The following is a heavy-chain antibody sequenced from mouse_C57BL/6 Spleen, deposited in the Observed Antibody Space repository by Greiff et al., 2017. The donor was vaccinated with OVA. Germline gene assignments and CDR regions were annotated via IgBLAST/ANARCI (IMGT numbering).Heavy chain of an antibody. CDR1: GYSFTGYY. Sequence: VHVKQSGPELVKPGASVKISCKASGYSFTGYYMNWVKQSPEKSLEWIGEINPSTGGTTYNQKFKAKATLTVDKSSSTAYMQLKSLTSEDSAVYYCARRGYDYDDFDYWGQGTTLTVSS. D-gene: IGHD2-4*01. J-gene: IGHJ2*01. CDR3: ARRGYDYDDFDY. V-gene: IGHV1-42*01. CDR2: INPSTGGT.